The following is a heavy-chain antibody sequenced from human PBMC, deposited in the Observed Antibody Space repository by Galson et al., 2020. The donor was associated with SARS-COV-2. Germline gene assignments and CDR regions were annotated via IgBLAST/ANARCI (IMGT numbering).Heavy chain of an antibody. CDR3: ARELVAARYIGY. V-gene: IGHV3-48*02. D-gene: IGHD6-6*01. CDR1: GFTFSSYN. J-gene: IGHJ4*02. CDR2: ISTASATI. Sequence: GGSLRLSCAASGFTFSSYNMNWVRQAPGMGLECISFISTASATIFYADSVTGRFTISRDNAKNSLYLQMNSLRDDDTAVYYCARELVAARYIGYWGQGTLVTVSS.